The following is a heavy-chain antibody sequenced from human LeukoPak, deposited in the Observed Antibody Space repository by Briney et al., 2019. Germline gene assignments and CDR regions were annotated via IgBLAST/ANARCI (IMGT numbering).Heavy chain of an antibody. CDR3: AKGPQLYSGYHPDF. CDR1: GFTFSSYS. J-gene: IGHJ4*02. Sequence: GGSLRLSCAASGFTFSSYSMNWVRQAPGKGLEWVSSISSSSSYIYYADSVKGRFTISRDNAKNSLYLQMNSLRAEDTAIYYCAKGPQLYSGYHPDFWGQGTLVTVSS. CDR2: ISSSSSYI. D-gene: IGHD3-22*01. V-gene: IGHV3-21*04.